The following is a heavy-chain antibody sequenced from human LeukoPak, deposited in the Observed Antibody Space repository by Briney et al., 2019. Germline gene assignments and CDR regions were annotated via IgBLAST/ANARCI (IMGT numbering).Heavy chain of an antibody. D-gene: IGHD6-13*01. CDR1: GFTFSSYG. CDR3: AKTHSSSWRDYLDY. V-gene: IGHV3-33*06. J-gene: IGHJ4*02. Sequence: GGSLRLSCAASGFTFSSYGVHWVRQAPGKGLEWVAVIWYDGSNKYYADSVKGRFTISRDNSKNTLYLQMNSLRAEDTAVYYCAKTHSSSWRDYLDYWGQGTLVTVSS. CDR2: IWYDGSNK.